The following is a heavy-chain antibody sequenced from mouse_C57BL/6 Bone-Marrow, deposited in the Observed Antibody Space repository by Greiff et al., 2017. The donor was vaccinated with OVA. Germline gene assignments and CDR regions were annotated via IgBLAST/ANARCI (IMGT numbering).Heavy chain of an antibody. Sequence: VQLQQSGAELVKPGASVTLSCTASGFTITDYYMHWVKQRTEQGLEWIGRIDPEDGGTKYTPNFQGKATITADPSSTTSYLQLSNLTSEDTAVYYCSTCSTTVVAPAYWGQGTLVTVSA. D-gene: IGHD1-1*01. CDR2: IDPEDGGT. CDR1: GFTITDYY. J-gene: IGHJ3*01. V-gene: IGHV14-2*01. CDR3: STCSTTVVAPAY.